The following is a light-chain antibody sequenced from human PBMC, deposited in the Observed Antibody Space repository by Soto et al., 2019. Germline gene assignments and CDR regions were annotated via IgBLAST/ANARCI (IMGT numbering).Light chain of an antibody. CDR1: QSISNW. Sequence: DIEMTQSPSTLSASVGGRVTITCRASQSISNWLAWYQQKPGKAPKILIYKASDLKRGVPSRFSGSGSGTEFTLTISSLQPDDFANYYCQQYNSYWTFGQGTKVDIK. J-gene: IGKJ1*01. V-gene: IGKV1-5*03. CDR3: QQYNSYWT. CDR2: KAS.